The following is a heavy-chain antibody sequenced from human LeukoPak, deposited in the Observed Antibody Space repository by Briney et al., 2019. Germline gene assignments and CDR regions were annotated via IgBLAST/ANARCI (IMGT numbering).Heavy chain of an antibody. CDR3: ARAYTYGYQPDY. J-gene: IGHJ4*02. Sequence: GGSLRHSCAASGITFSSYTTNWVRQAPGKGLEWVSSISADGNYIYSADSLRGRFTISRDNVKNSLDLQMNSLGAEDTALYYCARAYTYGYQPDYWGQGTLVTVSS. V-gene: IGHV3-21*01. CDR1: GITFSSYT. CDR2: ISADGNYI. D-gene: IGHD5-18*01.